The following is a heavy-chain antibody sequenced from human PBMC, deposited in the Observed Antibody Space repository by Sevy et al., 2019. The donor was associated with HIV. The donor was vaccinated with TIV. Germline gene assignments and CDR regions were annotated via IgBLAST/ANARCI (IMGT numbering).Heavy chain of an antibody. V-gene: IGHV3-30*18. CDR1: GFTFSSYG. D-gene: IGHD2-15*01. CDR2: ISYDGSNK. Sequence: GGSLRLSCAASGFTFSSYGMHWVRQAPGKGLEWVAVISYDGSNKYYADSVKGRFTISRDNSKNTLYLQMNSLRAEDTVGYYCANEGLRDCSGGSCYAYNWFDPWGQGTLVTVSS. CDR3: ANEGLRDCSGGSCYAYNWFDP. J-gene: IGHJ5*02.